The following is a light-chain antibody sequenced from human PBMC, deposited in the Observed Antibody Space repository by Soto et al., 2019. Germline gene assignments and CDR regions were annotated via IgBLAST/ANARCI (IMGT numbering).Light chain of an antibody. V-gene: IGKV3-20*01. CDR3: QQYVGWT. CDR2: GTS. CDR1: QTISSDY. Sequence: EIVLTQSPGTLSVSPGERATLSCRASQTISSDYLAWYQQKPGQAPSLLIYGTSSRATGIPDRFSGSGSGTDFTLTINRLEPEDSAIYYCQQYVGWTFGQGTKVEIK. J-gene: IGKJ1*01.